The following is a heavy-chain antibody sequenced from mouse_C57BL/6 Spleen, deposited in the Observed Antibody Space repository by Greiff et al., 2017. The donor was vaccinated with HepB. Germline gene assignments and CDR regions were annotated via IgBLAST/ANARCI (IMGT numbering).Heavy chain of an antibody. Sequence: QVQLKESGAELVRPGASVTLSCKASGYTFTDYEMHWVKQTPVHGLEWIGAIDPETGGTAYNQKFKGKAILTADKSSSTAYMELRSLTSEDSAVYYCTRGAGTRNYFDYWGQGTTLTVSS. D-gene: IGHD4-1*01. V-gene: IGHV1-15*01. J-gene: IGHJ2*01. CDR2: IDPETGGT. CDR1: GYTFTDYE. CDR3: TRGAGTRNYFDY.